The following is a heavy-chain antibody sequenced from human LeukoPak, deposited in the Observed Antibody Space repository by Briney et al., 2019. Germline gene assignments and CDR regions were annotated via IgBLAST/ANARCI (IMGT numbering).Heavy chain of an antibody. Sequence: GGSLRLSCAASGFTFSSYEMNWVRQAPGKGLEWVSYISSGSTIYYADSVKGRFTISRDNAKDSLYLQMNSLRAEDTAVYYCARGNAYYYGSGSPHYWGQGTLVTVSS. D-gene: IGHD3-10*01. CDR1: GFTFSSYE. CDR3: ARGNAYYYGSGSPHY. V-gene: IGHV3-48*03. J-gene: IGHJ4*02. CDR2: ISSGSTI.